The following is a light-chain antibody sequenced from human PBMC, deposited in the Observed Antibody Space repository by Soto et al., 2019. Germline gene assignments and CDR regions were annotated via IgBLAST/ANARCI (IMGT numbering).Light chain of an antibody. V-gene: IGKV1-12*01. CDR2: AAS. Sequence: DIQMTQSPSSVSASVGDRVTITCRASQGVSNWLAWYQQKPGKAPKLLIYAASTLRSGVPSRFRGSGSRTDFTFTISSLQPEDFATYYCQQANSFPYTFGQGTKLEIK. CDR1: QGVSNW. CDR3: QQANSFPYT. J-gene: IGKJ2*01.